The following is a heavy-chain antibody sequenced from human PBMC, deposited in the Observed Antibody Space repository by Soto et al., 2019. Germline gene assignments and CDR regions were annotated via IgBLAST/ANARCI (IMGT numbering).Heavy chain of an antibody. CDR3: ARGPTRPYYYDSSGYGAFDI. V-gene: IGHV4-30-4*01. CDR1: GGSISSGDYY. J-gene: IGHJ3*02. CDR2: IYYSGST. D-gene: IGHD3-22*01. Sequence: PSETLSLTCTVSGGSISSGDYYWSWIRQPPGKGLEWIGYIYYSGSTYYNPSLKSRVTISVDTSKNQFSLKLSSVTAADTAVYYCARGPTRPYYYDSSGYGAFDIWGQGTTVTVSS.